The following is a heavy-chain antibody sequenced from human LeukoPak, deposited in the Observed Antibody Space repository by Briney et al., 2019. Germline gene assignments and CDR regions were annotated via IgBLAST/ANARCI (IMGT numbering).Heavy chain of an antibody. D-gene: IGHD3-3*01. V-gene: IGHV3-64D*06. J-gene: IGHJ5*02. CDR2: ISSNGGST. Sequence: QTGGSLRLSCSASGFTFSSYAMHWVRQAPGKGLEYVSAISSNGGSTYYADSVKGRFTISRDNSKNTLYLQMGSLRAEDTAVYYCVKDGEYYDFWSGYINWFDPWGQGTLVTVSS. CDR1: GFTFSSYA. CDR3: VKDGEYYDFWSGYINWFDP.